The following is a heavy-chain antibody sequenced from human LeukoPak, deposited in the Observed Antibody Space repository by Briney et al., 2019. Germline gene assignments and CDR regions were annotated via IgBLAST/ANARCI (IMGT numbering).Heavy chain of an antibody. Sequence: ASVKVSCKASGYTFTSYGISWVRQAPGQGLEWMGWINPNSGGTNYAQKFQGRVTMTRDTSISTAYMELSRLRSDDTAVYYCAPRSPTGSPFDYWGQGTLVTVSS. CDR1: GYTFTSYG. D-gene: IGHD1-14*01. CDR2: INPNSGGT. V-gene: IGHV1-2*02. J-gene: IGHJ4*02. CDR3: APRSPTGSPFDY.